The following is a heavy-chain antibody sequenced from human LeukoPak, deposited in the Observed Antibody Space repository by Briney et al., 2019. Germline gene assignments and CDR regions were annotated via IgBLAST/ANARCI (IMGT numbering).Heavy chain of an antibody. D-gene: IGHD2-15*01. CDR1: GFTFSSYS. J-gene: IGHJ4*02. Sequence: GGSLRLSCAASGFTFSSYSMNGVRQAPGKGLEWVSYISSSSSTIYYADSVKGRFTISRDNAKNSLYLQMNSLRAEDTAVYYCARVMLAATADYWGQGTLVTVSS. CDR2: ISSSSSTI. CDR3: ARVMLAATADY. V-gene: IGHV3-48*01.